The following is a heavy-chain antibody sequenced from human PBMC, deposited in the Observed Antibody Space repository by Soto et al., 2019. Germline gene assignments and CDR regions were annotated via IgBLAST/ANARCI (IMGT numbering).Heavy chain of an antibody. J-gene: IGHJ6*01. CDR2: MNPNNGNI. V-gene: IGHV1-8*01. Sequence: QVQLVQSGAEVKKPGASVVVSCKASGYTFSSYDINWARRAAGQGLEWMGWMNPNNGNIGYAQRFQGRVTMTRSTSISTAYMELSSLRSEDTAVYYCARGAVAGLTYYGMDVW. CDR3: ARGAVAGLTYYGMDV. D-gene: IGHD6-19*01. CDR1: GYTFSSYD.